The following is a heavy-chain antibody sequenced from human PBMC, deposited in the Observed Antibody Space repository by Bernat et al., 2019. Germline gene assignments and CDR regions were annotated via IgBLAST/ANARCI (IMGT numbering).Heavy chain of an antibody. Sequence: QVQLVQSGAEVKKPGSSVKVSCKASGGTFSSYAISWVRQAPGQGLEWMGGIFPIFGTANYAQKFQGRVTITADESTSTAYMELSSLRSEDTAVYYCARGAFDFWSGYYLPRFDYWGQGTLVTVSS. CDR1: GGTFSSYA. D-gene: IGHD3-3*01. CDR2: IFPIFGTA. CDR3: ARGAFDFWSGYYLPRFDY. J-gene: IGHJ4*02. V-gene: IGHV1-69*01.